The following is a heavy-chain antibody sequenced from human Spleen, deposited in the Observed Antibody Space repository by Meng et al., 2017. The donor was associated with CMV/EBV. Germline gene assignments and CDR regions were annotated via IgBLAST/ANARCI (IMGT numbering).Heavy chain of an antibody. J-gene: IGHJ6*02. CDR3: ARGSAKGYYYGMDV. D-gene: IGHD2-15*01. V-gene: IGHV3-48*03. CDR1: GFLFDDYA. CDR2: ISSSGSTI. Sequence: GESLKISCTVSGFLFDDYAMSWIRQAPGKGLEWVSYISSSGSTIYYADSVKGRFTVSRDNVKSSLFLQMDSLRAEDTAVYYCARGSAKGYYYGMDVWGQGTTVTVSS.